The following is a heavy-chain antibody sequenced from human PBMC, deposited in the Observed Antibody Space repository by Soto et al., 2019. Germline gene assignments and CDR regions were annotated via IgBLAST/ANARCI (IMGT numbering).Heavy chain of an antibody. CDR3: ALRFMVRGAFDP. Sequence: QVHLVESGGGLVKPGGSLRLSCAASGFTFTDYYMSWFRQASGKGLEWVSQISSTGATIYYADSVKGRFTISRDNAKNSLYLQMTSLRAEDTAMYYCALRFMVRGAFDPWGQGTLVTVSS. CDR2: ISSTGATI. D-gene: IGHD3-10*01. J-gene: IGHJ5*02. CDR1: GFTFTDYY. V-gene: IGHV3-11*01.